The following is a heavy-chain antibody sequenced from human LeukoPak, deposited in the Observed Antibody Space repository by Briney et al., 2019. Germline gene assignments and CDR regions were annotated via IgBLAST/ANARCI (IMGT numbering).Heavy chain of an antibody. J-gene: IGHJ4*02. Sequence: ASVKVSCKTSGYTFTNYGISWVRQAPGQGLEWMGWISAYNGHTNYAQKLQGRVTMTTDTSTSTAYMELRSLRSDDTAVYYCARVAAAGTTGFDYWGQGTLVAVSS. CDR2: ISAYNGHT. D-gene: IGHD6-13*01. CDR3: ARVAAAGTTGFDY. V-gene: IGHV1-18*01. CDR1: GYTFTNYG.